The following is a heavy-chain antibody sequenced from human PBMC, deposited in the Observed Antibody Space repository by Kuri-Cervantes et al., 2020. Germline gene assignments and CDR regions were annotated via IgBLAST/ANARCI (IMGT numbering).Heavy chain of an antibody. Sequence: GESLKISCAASGFTFSSYSMNWVRQAPGKGLGWVSSISSSSSYIYYADSVKGRFTISRDNSKNTLYLQMNSLRAEDTAVYYCARAGIHDYGGNSAFHFDYWGQGTLVTVSS. D-gene: IGHD4-23*01. J-gene: IGHJ4*02. CDR3: ARAGIHDYGGNSAFHFDY. V-gene: IGHV3-21*04. CDR1: GFTFSSYS. CDR2: ISSSSSYI.